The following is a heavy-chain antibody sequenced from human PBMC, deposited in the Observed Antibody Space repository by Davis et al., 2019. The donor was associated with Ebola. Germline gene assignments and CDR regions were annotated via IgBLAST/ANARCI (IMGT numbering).Heavy chain of an antibody. CDR3: ARANRGYSYGRQTYYYYGMDV. Sequence: SETLSLTCAVYGGSFSGYYWSWIRQPPGKGLEWIGEIYHSGSTNYNPSLKSRVTISVDKSKNQFSLKLSSVTAADTAVYYCARANRGYSYGRQTYYYYGMDVWGQGTTVTVSS. J-gene: IGHJ6*02. D-gene: IGHD5-18*01. CDR1: GGSFSGYY. CDR2: IYHSGST. V-gene: IGHV4-34*01.